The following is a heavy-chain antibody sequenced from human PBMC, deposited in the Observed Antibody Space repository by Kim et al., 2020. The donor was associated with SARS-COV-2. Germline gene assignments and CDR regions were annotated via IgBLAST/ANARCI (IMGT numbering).Heavy chain of an antibody. D-gene: IGHD3-22*01. Sequence: GGSLRLSCAASGFTFSSYGMHWVRQAPGKGLEWVAVIWYDGSNKYYADSVKGRFTISRDNSKNTLYLQMNSLRAEDTAVYYCARDEYYYDSSGYYLPFDYWGQGTLVTVSS. V-gene: IGHV3-33*01. CDR2: IWYDGSNK. J-gene: IGHJ4*02. CDR3: ARDEYYYDSSGYYLPFDY. CDR1: GFTFSSYG.